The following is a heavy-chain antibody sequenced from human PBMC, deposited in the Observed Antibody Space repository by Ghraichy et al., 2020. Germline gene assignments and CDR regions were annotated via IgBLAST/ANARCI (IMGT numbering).Heavy chain of an antibody. CDR3: ARGSSGYYYYYYGMDV. J-gene: IGHJ6*02. CDR1: GGTFSSYA. CDR2: ITPIFGTA. V-gene: IGHV1-69*13. Sequence: SVKVSCKASGGTFSSYAISWVRQAPGQGLEWMGGITPIFGTANYAQKFQGRVTITADESTSTAYMELSSLRSEDTAVYYCARGSSGYYYYYYGMDVWGQGTTVTVSS. D-gene: IGHD3-22*01.